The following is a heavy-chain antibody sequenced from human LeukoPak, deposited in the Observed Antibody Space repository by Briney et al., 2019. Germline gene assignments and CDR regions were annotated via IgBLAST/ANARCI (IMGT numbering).Heavy chain of an antibody. CDR2: ISYDGRDE. CDR3: SRDAPYFDS. J-gene: IGHJ4*02. CDR1: GFTFSRNA. V-gene: IGHV3-30*04. Sequence: GGSLRPSCAASGFTFSRNAMHWIRQAPDSGLEWVAVISYDGRDENYADSVKGRFTISRDNSRDTMYLHMNSLRVEDTAMYYCSRDAPYFDSWGRGTLVTVSS.